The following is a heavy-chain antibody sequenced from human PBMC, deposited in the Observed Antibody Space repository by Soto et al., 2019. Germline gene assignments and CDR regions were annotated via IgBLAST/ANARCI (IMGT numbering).Heavy chain of an antibody. CDR2: IYEGGNT. Sequence: QLQLQESGSGLVKPSQTLSLTCAVSGGSIISDGYSWSWIRQPPGKGLQWIGHIYEGGNTHYTPSLESRVAISTDKSKNQFSLRLSSVTAADTAVYYCVRRSPEDAFDIWGQGTMVTVSP. J-gene: IGHJ3*02. CDR3: VRRSPEDAFDI. V-gene: IGHV4-30-2*01. CDR1: GGSIISDGYS.